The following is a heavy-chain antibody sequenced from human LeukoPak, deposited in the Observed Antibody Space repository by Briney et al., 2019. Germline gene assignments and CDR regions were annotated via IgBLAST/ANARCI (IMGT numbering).Heavy chain of an antibody. V-gene: IGHV4-34*01. D-gene: IGHD3-9*01. Sequence: PSETLSLTCAVYGGSFSGYSWRWIRQPPGKGLEWIGEVNHSGSTNCTPSLKSRVTISVDTSKNQFSLKLSSVTAADTAVYYCARGPEYDILTGYPATNWFDPWGQGTLVTVSS. CDR2: VNHSGST. CDR3: ARGPEYDILTGYPATNWFDP. J-gene: IGHJ5*02. CDR1: GGSFSGYS.